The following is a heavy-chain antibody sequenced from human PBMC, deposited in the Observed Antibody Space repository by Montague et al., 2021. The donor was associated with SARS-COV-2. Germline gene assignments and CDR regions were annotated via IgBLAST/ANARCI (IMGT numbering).Heavy chain of an antibody. Sequence: SETLSLTCTVSGGSISSFYWSWFRQPPGKGLEWIGYISDSGSTNYNPSLTSRVTMSVDTSKNQFSLKGNSVTAADTAVYYCASNYSATLPAVYWGQGTLVTVSS. D-gene: IGHD2-15*01. V-gene: IGHV4-59*08. CDR3: ASNYSATLPAVY. J-gene: IGHJ4*02. CDR1: GGSISSFY. CDR2: ISDSGST.